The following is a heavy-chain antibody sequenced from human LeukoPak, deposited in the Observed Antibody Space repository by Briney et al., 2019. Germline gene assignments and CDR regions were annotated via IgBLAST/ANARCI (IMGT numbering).Heavy chain of an antibody. V-gene: IGHV4-4*02. CDR1: GGSISSSNW. CDR3: ARGIVVVPADEGPTSWQGWFDP. CDR2: IYHSGST. Sequence: SGTLSLTCAVSGGSISSSNWWSWVRQPPGKGLEWIGEIYHSGSTNYNPSRKSRVTISVDKSKNQFSLKLSSVTAADTAVYYCARGIVVVPADEGPTSWQGWFDPWGQGTLVTVSS. D-gene: IGHD2-2*01. J-gene: IGHJ5*02.